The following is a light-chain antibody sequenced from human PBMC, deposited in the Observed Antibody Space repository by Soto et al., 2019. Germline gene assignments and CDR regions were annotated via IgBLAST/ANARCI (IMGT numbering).Light chain of an antibody. CDR3: RSYAGSDNYV. J-gene: IGLJ1*01. V-gene: IGLV2-8*01. Sequence: QSALTQPPSASGSPGQSVTISCTGTSSDVGGYNFVSWYQQYPGKAPKLMIYEVSKRPSGVPDRFPGSKSGNTASLTVSGLQAEDEADYYCRSYAGSDNYVFGTGTKVTVL. CDR1: SSDVGGYNF. CDR2: EVS.